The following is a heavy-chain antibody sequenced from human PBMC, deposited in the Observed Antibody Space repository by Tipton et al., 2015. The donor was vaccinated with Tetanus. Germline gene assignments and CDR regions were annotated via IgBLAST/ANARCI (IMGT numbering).Heavy chain of an antibody. CDR3: ARGGFAEFPDY. CDR1: GGSVSSGSYY. CDR2: IYYSGST. J-gene: IGHJ4*02. V-gene: IGHV4-61*01. Sequence: TLSLTCTVSGGSVSSGSYYWSWIRQPPGKGLEWIGYIYYSGSTNYNPSLKSRVTISVDTSKNQFSLKLSSVTAADTAVYNCARGGFAEFPDYWGQGTLVTVSS. D-gene: IGHD3-10*01.